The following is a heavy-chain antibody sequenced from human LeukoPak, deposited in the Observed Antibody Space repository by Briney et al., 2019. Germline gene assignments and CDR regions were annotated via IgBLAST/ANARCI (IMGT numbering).Heavy chain of an antibody. J-gene: IGHJ4*02. D-gene: IGHD3-10*01. CDR1: GYTFTSYG. CDR2: SSAYNGNT. V-gene: IGHV1-18*01. Sequence: ASVKVSCKASGYTFTSYGISWVRQAPGQGLEWMGWSSAYNGNTNYAQKLQGRVTMTTDTSTNTAYMELRSLRSDDTAVYYCARDSLALPDIWSGDQEDFWGQGTVVTVSS. CDR3: ARDSLALPDIWSGDQEDF.